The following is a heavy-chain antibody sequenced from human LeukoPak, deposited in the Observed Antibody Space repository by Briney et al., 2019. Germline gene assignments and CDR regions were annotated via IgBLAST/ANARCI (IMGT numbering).Heavy chain of an antibody. CDR1: GFTFSSYS. CDR2: ISCCSSYI. CDR3: ARVLYSGYGPDYYYMDV. Sequence: GGSLRLSCAASGFTFSSYSMNWVRQAPGKGLEGVSSISCCSSYIYYADSVKGRSTISRDNAKNSLYLQMNSLRAEDTAVYYCARVLYSGYGPDYYYMDVWGKGTTVTVSS. V-gene: IGHV3-21*01. J-gene: IGHJ6*03. D-gene: IGHD5-12*01.